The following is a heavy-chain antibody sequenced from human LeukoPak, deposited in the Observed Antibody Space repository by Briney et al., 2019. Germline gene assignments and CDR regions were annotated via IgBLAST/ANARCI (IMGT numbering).Heavy chain of an antibody. CDR3: AKDKRWLHPGGFNY. CDR2: ISWNSGSI. Sequence: GGSLRLSCAASGFTFSSYAMSWVRQAPGKGLEWVSGISWNSGSIGYADSVKGRFTISRDNAKNSLYLQMNSLRAEDTALYYCAKDKRWLHPGGFNYWGQGTLVTVSS. J-gene: IGHJ4*02. D-gene: IGHD5-24*01. CDR1: GFTFSSYA. V-gene: IGHV3-9*01.